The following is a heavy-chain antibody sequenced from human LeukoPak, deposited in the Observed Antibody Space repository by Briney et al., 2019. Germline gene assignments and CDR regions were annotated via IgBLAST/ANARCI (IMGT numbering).Heavy chain of an antibody. CDR3: AKGDSGSYYPYFDY. D-gene: IGHD1-26*01. Sequence: WGSLRLSCAASGFAFSSYAMSWVRQAPGKGLEWVSAISVSGGSTYYADSVKGRFTISRDNPKNTLYLQMNSLRAEDTAVYYCAKGDSGSYYPYFDYWGQGTLVTVSS. CDR2: ISVSGGST. V-gene: IGHV3-23*01. CDR1: GFAFSSYA. J-gene: IGHJ4*02.